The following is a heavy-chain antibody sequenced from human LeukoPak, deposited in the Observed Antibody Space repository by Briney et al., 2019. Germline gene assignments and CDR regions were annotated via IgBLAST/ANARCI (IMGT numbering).Heavy chain of an antibody. CDR2: IYPDDSDT. Sequence: GESLKISCKGSGYSFTSYWIAWVRQMPGKGLEYMGVIYPDDSDTRYSPSFQGQVTISADKSISTAHLQWSSLKASDTAMYYCVRQIAEVGTSRYLDIWGRGTLVTVSS. V-gene: IGHV5-51*01. CDR1: GYSFTSYW. J-gene: IGHJ2*01. CDR3: VRQIAEVGTSRYLDI. D-gene: IGHD6-13*01.